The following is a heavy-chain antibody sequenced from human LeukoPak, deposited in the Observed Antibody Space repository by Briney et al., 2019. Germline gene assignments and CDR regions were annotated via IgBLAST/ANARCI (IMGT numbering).Heavy chain of an antibody. Sequence: GGSLRLFCAASGFTFSSYRMNWVRQAPGKGLEWVSSISSSSSYIYYADSVKGRFTISRDNAKNSLYLQMNSLRAEDTAVYYCARESINGWLLGDYWGQGTLVTVSS. CDR3: ARESINGWLLGDY. V-gene: IGHV3-21*01. J-gene: IGHJ4*02. CDR2: ISSSSSYI. D-gene: IGHD6-19*01. CDR1: GFTFSSYR.